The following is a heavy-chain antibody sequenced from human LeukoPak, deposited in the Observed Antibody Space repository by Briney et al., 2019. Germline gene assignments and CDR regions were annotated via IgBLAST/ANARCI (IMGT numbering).Heavy chain of an antibody. CDR1: GYSFTNYW. V-gene: IGHV3-74*01. Sequence: GESLKISCKGSGYSFTNYWIAWVRQGPGKGLVWVSRIYSDGSRTNYADSVKGRFTISGDNAKNTLYLQMNSLRAEDTAVYYCAGTMVRGVRTGVYWGQGTLVTVSS. CDR2: IYSDGSRT. D-gene: IGHD3-10*01. J-gene: IGHJ4*02. CDR3: AGTMVRGVRTGVY.